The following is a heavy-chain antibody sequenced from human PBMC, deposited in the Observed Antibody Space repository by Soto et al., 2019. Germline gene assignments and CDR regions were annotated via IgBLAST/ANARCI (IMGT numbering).Heavy chain of an antibody. CDR2: ICGSGGST. V-gene: IGHV3-23*01. D-gene: IGHD6-19*01. Sequence: GGSLRLSCAASGFTFSSYAMSWVRQAPGKGLEWVSAICGSGGSTYYADSVKGRFTISRDNSKNTLYLQMNSLRAEDTAVYYCAKDPPTYGIAVAGGAFDIWGQGTMVTVSS. J-gene: IGHJ3*02. CDR1: GFTFSSYA. CDR3: AKDPPTYGIAVAGGAFDI.